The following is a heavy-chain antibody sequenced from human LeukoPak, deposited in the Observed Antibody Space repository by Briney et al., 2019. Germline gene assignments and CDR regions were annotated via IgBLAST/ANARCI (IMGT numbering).Heavy chain of an antibody. CDR3: ARVMGGYSYGNDY. CDR2: IYHSGST. D-gene: IGHD5-18*01. J-gene: IGHJ4*02. Sequence: SETLSLTCTVSGYSISSGYYWGWIRQPPGKGLEWIGSIYHSGSTYYNPSLKSRVTISVDTSKNQFSLKLSSVTAADTAVYYCARVMGGYSYGNDYWGQGTLVTVSS. CDR1: GYSISSGYY. V-gene: IGHV4-38-2*02.